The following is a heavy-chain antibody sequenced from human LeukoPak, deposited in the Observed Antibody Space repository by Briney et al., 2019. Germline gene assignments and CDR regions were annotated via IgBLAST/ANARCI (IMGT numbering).Heavy chain of an antibody. J-gene: IGHJ5*02. CDR1: GFTFSSYA. Sequence: PGGSLRLSCAASGFTFSSYAMSWVRQAPGKGLEWVSAISGSGGSTYYADSVKGRFTISRDNSKNTLYLQMNSLRAEDTAVYYCANSFVAGTTWNWFDPWGQGTLVTVSS. V-gene: IGHV3-23*01. D-gene: IGHD1-1*01. CDR3: ANSFVAGTTWNWFDP. CDR2: ISGSGGST.